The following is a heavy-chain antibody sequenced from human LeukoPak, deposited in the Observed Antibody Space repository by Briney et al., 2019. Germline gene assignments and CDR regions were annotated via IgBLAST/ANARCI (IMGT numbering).Heavy chain of an antibody. CDR2: INWNGGST. CDR1: GFTFDDYG. J-gene: IGHJ4*02. D-gene: IGHD6-6*01. CDR3: ARDRYSSSSFDY. V-gene: IGHV3-20*04. Sequence: PGGSLRLSCAASGFTFDDYGMSWVRQAPGKGLEWVSGINWNGGSTGYADSVKGRFTISRDNAKNSLYLQMNSLRAENTALYYCARDRYSSSSFDYWGQGTLVTVSS.